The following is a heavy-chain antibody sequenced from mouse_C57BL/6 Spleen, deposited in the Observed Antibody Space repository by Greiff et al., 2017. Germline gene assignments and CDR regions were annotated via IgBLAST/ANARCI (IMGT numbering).Heavy chain of an antibody. Sequence: EVQLQQSGPELVKPGASVKISCKASGYSFTGYYMNWVKQSPEKSLEWIGEINPSTGGTTYNQKFKAKATLTVDTSSSTAYMQLKSLTSEDSAVYYCARNYYGSSSYYFDYWGQGTTLTVSS. D-gene: IGHD1-1*01. V-gene: IGHV1-42*01. CDR2: INPSTGGT. CDR1: GYSFTGYY. J-gene: IGHJ2*01. CDR3: ARNYYGSSSYYFDY.